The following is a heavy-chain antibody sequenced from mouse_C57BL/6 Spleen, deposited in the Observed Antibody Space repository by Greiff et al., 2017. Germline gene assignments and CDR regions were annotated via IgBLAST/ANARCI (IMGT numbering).Heavy chain of an antibody. D-gene: IGHD1-1*01. CDR2: INPNYGTT. CDR3: ARHYNGSSPYWYFDV. J-gene: IGHJ1*03. V-gene: IGHV1-39*01. CDR1: GYSFTDYN. Sequence: EVQLQQSGPELVKPGASVQISCKASGYSFTDYNMNWVKQSNGKSLEWIGVINPNYGTTSYNQKFKGKATLTVDQSSSTAYMQLNSLTSEDSAVYYGARHYNGSSPYWYFDVWGTGTTVTVSS.